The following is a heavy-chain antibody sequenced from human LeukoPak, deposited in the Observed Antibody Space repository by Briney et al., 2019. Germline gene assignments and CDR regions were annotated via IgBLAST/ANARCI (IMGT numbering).Heavy chain of an antibody. CDR3: ARDLFYSDQRVDVFDI. CDR1: GFIFSDYA. Sequence: GRSLKLSCAASGFIFSDYAMQWVRQAPCKGLEWVAVISNNGVKTSYADSVRGQFTISRDNSKNTLYVEVNSLRPEDTAMYYCARDLFYSDQRVDVFDIWGQGTMVTVSS. J-gene: IGHJ3*02. CDR2: ISNNGVKT. V-gene: IGHV3-30-3*01. D-gene: IGHD3-22*01.